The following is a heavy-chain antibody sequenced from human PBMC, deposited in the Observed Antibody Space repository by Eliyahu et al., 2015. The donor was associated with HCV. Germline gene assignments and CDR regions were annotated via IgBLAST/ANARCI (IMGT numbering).Heavy chain of an antibody. J-gene: IGHJ4*02. CDR1: GFTFSSYS. CDR2: ISSSSSYI. V-gene: IGHV3-21*01. CDR3: ARTLTGKMEGGFDY. D-gene: IGHD1-20*01. Sequence: EVQLVESGGGLVKPGGSLRLXCAAXGFTFSSYSMNWVRPGPGKGLEWVSSISSSSSYIYYADSVKGRFTISRDNAKNSLYLQMNSLRAEDTAVYYCARTLTGKMEGGFDYWGQGTLVTVSS.